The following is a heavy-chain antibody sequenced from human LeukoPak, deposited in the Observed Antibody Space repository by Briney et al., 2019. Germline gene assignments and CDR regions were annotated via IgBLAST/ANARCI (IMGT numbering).Heavy chain of an antibody. CDR1: GFTFSSYA. V-gene: IGHV3-23*01. J-gene: IGHJ4*02. CDR2: ISGSGGST. CDR3: AKTSHYYDSSGWFSL. Sequence: GSLRPSCAASGFTFSSYAMSWVRQAPGKGLEWVSFISGSGGSTHYADSVKGRFTISRDNSKNTLYLQMNSLRAEDTAVYYCAKTSHYYDSSGWFSLWGQGTLVTVSS. D-gene: IGHD3-22*01.